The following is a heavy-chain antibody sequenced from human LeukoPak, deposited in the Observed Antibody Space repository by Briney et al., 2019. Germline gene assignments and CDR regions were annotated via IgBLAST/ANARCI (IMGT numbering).Heavy chain of an antibody. CDR1: GGSISSYY. J-gene: IGHJ4*02. CDR2: IYYSGST. CDR3: ARLAGYYGSGSYYKVYYFDY. V-gene: IGHV4-59*01. Sequence: SETLSLTCTVSGGSISSYYWSWIRQPPGKGLEWIGYIYYSGSTNYNPSLKSRVTISVDTSKNQFSLKLSSVTAADTAVYYCARLAGYYGSGSYYKVYYFDYWGQGTLVTVSS. D-gene: IGHD3-10*01.